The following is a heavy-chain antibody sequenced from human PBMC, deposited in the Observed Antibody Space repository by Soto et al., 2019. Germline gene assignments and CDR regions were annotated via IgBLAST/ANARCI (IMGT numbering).Heavy chain of an antibody. V-gene: IGHV4-34*01. CDR3: ARRRYYDSSGRIKGRRYFDY. Sequence: ETLSLTCAVYGGSFSGYYWSWIRQPPGKGLEWIGEINHSGSTNYNPSLKSRVTISVDTSKNQFSLKLSSVTAADTAVYYCARRRYYDSSGRIKGRRYFDYWGQGPLVTVSS. CDR1: GGSFSGYY. D-gene: IGHD3-22*01. J-gene: IGHJ4*02. CDR2: INHSGST.